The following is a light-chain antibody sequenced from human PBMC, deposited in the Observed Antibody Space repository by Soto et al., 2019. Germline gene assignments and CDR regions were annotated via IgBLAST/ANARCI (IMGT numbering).Light chain of an antibody. CDR2: DVT. CDR3: CSYTTSNTRQIV. Sequence: QSALTQPASLSWSPGQSIPPSCTGTRRDLGGYKYFSWYQQQPGKAPKFMIYDVTNRPSGVSNRFSGSKSGNKASLTISGLQAEDEADYYCCSYTTSNTRQIVFGTGTRSPS. V-gene: IGLV2-14*01. CDR1: RRDLGGYKY. J-gene: IGLJ1*01.